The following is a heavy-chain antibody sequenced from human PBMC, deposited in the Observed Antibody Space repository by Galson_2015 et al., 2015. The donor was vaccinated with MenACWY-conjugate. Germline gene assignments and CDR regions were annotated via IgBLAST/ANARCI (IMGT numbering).Heavy chain of an antibody. Sequence: QSGAEVKKPGESLKITCKGSGYSFTSYWIGWVRQMPGKGLEWMGIIYPGDSDTRYSPSFQGQVTISADKSISTAYLQWSSLKASDTAMYYCARHEAAVVPAATLDYWGQGTLVTVSS. CDR2: IYPGDSDT. V-gene: IGHV5-51*01. J-gene: IGHJ4*02. CDR3: ARHEAAVVPAATLDY. CDR1: GYSFTSYW. D-gene: IGHD2-2*01.